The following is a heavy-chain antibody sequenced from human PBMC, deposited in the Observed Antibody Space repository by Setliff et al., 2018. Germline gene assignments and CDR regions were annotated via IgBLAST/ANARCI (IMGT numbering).Heavy chain of an antibody. Sequence: ASVKVSCKASGYIFAGYYMHWVRQTPGQGLEWMGWINPGGLTSSSTQKFEGRVTMTRDTSTSTAYMEFSSLKSDDTAVYYCARGGVAAAGRKGVFEYWGQGTLVTVSS. CDR1: GYIFAGYY. V-gene: IGHV1-2*02. CDR2: INPGGLTS. D-gene: IGHD6-13*01. CDR3: ARGGVAAAGRKGVFEY. J-gene: IGHJ4*02.